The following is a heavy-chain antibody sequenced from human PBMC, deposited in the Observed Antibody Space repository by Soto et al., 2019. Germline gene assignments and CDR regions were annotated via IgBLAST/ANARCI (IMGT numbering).Heavy chain of an antibody. J-gene: IGHJ4*02. Sequence: QVQLVESGGGVVQPGRSLRLSCAASGFTFSNYGMNWVRQAPGNGLEWVAVISYHGSDKYYADSVKGRFTISRDNSKNTLYLQMDSLRAEDTAVYYCAKDHLTTTVTTVGYWGQGTLVTVSS. V-gene: IGHV3-30*18. CDR3: AKDHLTTTVTTVGY. D-gene: IGHD4-17*01. CDR2: ISYHGSDK. CDR1: GFTFSNYG.